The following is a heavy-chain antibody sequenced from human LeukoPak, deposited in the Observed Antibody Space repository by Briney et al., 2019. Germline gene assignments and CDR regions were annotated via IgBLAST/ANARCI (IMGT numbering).Heavy chain of an antibody. V-gene: IGHV4-39*01. D-gene: IGHD1-26*01. J-gene: IGHJ5*02. CDR1: GGSISSSSYY. Sequence: SETLSLTCTVSGGSISSSSYYWAWIRQPPGKGLEWIGSIYYSGNTYYNPSLKSRITLSVDTSKNQFSLKLSSVTAADSAVYYCARRNSGNYYGLFDPWGQGTLVTVSS. CDR3: ARRNSGNYYGLFDP. CDR2: IYYSGNT.